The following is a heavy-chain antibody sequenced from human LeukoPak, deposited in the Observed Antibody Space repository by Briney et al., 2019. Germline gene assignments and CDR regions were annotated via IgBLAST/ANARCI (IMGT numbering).Heavy chain of an antibody. J-gene: IGHJ5*02. CDR2: IYYSGST. V-gene: IGHV4-59*08. CDR3: ARSETVTTIGWFDP. Sequence: PSETLSLTCTVSGGSISSYYWSWIRQPPGKGLEWIGYIYYSGSTNYSPSLKSRVTISVDTSKNQFSLKLSSVSAADTAVYYCARSETVTTIGWFDPWGQGTLVTVSS. D-gene: IGHD4-17*01. CDR1: GGSISSYY.